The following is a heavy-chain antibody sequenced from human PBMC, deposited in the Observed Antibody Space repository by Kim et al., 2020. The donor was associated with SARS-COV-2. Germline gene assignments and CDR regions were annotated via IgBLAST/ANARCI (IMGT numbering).Heavy chain of an antibody. D-gene: IGHD3-3*01. CDR1: GFTFSSYA. Sequence: GGSLRLSCAASGFTFSSYAMHWVRQAPGKGLEWVAVISYDGSNKYYADSVKGRFTISRDNSKNTLYLQMNSLRAEDTAVYYCARDISRISEWLSDFDYWGQGTLVTVSS. CDR3: ARDISRISEWLSDFDY. V-gene: IGHV3-30-3*01. J-gene: IGHJ4*02. CDR2: ISYDGSNK.